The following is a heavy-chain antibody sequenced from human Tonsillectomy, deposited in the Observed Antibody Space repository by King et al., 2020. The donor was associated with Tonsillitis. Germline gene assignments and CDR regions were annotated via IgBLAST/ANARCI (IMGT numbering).Heavy chain of an antibody. V-gene: IGHV3-13*01. CDR3: AGGVYLYGDYYYNMDV. D-gene: IGHD4/OR15-4a*01. CDR1: GFTFSSYD. J-gene: IGHJ6*02. Sequence: VQLVEFGGGLVQPGGSLRLSCVASGFTFSSYDMHWVRQATGKGLEWVSAIGTAGDTYYPDSVKGRFTISRENAKNSLYLQMNSLRDGDTAVYYCAGGVYLYGDYYYNMDVWGQGTTVTVSS. CDR2: IGTAGDT.